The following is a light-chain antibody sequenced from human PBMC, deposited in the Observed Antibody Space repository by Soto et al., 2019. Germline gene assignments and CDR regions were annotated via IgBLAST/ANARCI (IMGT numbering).Light chain of an antibody. J-gene: IGKJ1*01. V-gene: IGKV1-5*03. CDR2: KAS. CDR1: QSISSW. Sequence: DIQMTQSPSTLSASVGDRVTITCRASQSISSWLAWYQQNPGKAPKLLIYKASSLESGVPSRFSGSGSGTESTITISSLQPDDFATYYCQQYNSYRRTFGQGTKVEIK. CDR3: QQYNSYRRT.